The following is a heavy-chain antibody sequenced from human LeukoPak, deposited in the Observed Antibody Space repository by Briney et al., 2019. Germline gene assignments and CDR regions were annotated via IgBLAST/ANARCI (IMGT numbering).Heavy chain of an antibody. Sequence: ASVKVSCKASGYTFTSYGISWVRQAPGQGLEWMGWISAYNGSTNYAQKLQGRVTMTTDTSTSTAYMELRSLRSDDTAVYYCARVPDSSSWYPRYYFDYWGQGTLVTVSS. V-gene: IGHV1-18*01. J-gene: IGHJ4*02. CDR3: ARVPDSSSWYPRYYFDY. D-gene: IGHD6-13*01. CDR2: ISAYNGST. CDR1: GYTFTSYG.